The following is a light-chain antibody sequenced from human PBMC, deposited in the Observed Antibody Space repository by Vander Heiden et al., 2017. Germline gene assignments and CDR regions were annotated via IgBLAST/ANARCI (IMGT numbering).Light chain of an antibody. CDR2: DNN. J-gene: IGLJ3*02. V-gene: IGLV1-40*01. CDR3: QAYDSRVSGWV. CDR1: RSNIGTGYD. Sequence: SMLTQPPPVTGAPGQGVTISCTSSRSNIGTGYDVHWYQQRPGTAPKLLIYDNNNRPSGVPARFSGSKSGTSVSLAITGLQAEDEADYYCQAYDSRVSGWVFGGGTRLTVL.